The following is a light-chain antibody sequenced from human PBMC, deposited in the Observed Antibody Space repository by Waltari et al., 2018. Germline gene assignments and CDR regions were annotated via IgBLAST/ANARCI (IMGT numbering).Light chain of an antibody. J-gene: IGLJ3*02. Sequence: QSALTQPRSVSGSPGQSVTIPCTGTSSAVGGYTYVSWFQQHPGKAPKLMIHDVSKRPSGVPDRFSGSKSGNTASLTISGLQADDETDYYCCSYAGRYTWVFGGGTKLTVL. CDR2: DVS. CDR3: CSYAGRYTWV. V-gene: IGLV2-11*01. CDR1: SSAVGGYTY.